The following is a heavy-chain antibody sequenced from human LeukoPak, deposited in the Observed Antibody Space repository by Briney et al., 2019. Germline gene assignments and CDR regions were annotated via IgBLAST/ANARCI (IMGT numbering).Heavy chain of an antibody. CDR3: ARGQQWLANTKNGWFDS. J-gene: IGHJ5*01. CDR2: MNPNSGNT. V-gene: IGHV1-8*01. CDR1: GYTFTSYD. Sequence: ASVKVSCKASGYTFTSYDIDWVRQATGQGLEWMGWMNPNSGNTGYAQKFQGRVTMTRNTSISTAYMELSSLRSEDTAVYYCARGQQWLANTKNGWFDSWGQGTLVTVSS. D-gene: IGHD6-19*01.